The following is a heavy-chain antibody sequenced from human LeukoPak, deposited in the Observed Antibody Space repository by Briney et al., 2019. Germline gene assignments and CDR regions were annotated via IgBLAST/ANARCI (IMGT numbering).Heavy chain of an antibody. V-gene: IGHV4-34*01. J-gene: IGHJ4*02. CDR1: GGSFSGYY. CDR2: INHSGST. D-gene: IGHD3-3*01. Sequence: SETLSLTCAVYGGSFSGYYWSWIRQPPGKGLEWIGEINHSGSTNYNPSLKSRVTISVDTSKNQFSLKLSSVTAADTAVYYCAHGGRRGSGYYTEYYFDYWGQGTLVTVSS. CDR3: AHGGRRGSGYYTEYYFDY.